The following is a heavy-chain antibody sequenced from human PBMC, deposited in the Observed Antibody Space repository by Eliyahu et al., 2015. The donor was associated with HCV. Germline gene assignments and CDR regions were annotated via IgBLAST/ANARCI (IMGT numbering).Heavy chain of an antibody. CDR1: GFXFSNAW. V-gene: IGHV3-15*01. Sequence: EVQLVESGGGLVKPGGSLRLSCAASGFXFSNAWMSWVRQAPGKGLEWVGRIKSKTDGGTTDYAAPVKGRFTISRDDSKNTLYLQMNSLKTEDTAVYYCTTGRALDSSPRFYWGQGTLVTVSS. CDR2: IKSKTDGGTT. J-gene: IGHJ4*02. D-gene: IGHD6-13*01. CDR3: TTGRALDSSPRFY.